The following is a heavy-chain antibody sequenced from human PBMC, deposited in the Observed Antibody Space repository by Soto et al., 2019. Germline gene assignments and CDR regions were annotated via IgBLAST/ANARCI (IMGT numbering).Heavy chain of an antibody. V-gene: IGHV3-23*01. CDR3: AKIARYSSGWTGSGFDP. D-gene: IGHD6-19*01. CDR2: ISGSGGST. CDR1: GFTFSSYA. Sequence: PGGSLRLSCAASGFTFSSYAMSWVRQAPGKGLEWVSAISGSGGSTYYADSVKGRFTISRDNSKNTLYLQMNSLRAEDTAVYYWAKIARYSSGWTGSGFDPWGQGTLVTVSS. J-gene: IGHJ5*02.